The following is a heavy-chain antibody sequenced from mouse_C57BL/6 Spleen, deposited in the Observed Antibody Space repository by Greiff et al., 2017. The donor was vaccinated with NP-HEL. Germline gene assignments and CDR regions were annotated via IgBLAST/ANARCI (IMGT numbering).Heavy chain of an antibody. CDR3: TVVHFDY. CDR1: GYTFTDYE. CDR2: IDPETGGT. J-gene: IGHJ2*01. D-gene: IGHD1-1*01. V-gene: IGHV1-15*01. Sequence: VKLLESGAELVRPGASVTLSCKASGYTFTDYEMHWVKQTPVHGLEWIGAIDPETGGTAYNQKFKGKAILTADKSSSTAYMELRSLTSEDSAVYYCTVVHFDYWGQGTTLTVSS.